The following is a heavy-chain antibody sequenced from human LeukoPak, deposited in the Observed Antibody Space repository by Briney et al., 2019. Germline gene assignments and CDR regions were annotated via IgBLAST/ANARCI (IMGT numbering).Heavy chain of an antibody. CDR1: GGSISSYY. J-gene: IGHJ6*02. Sequence: SETLSLTCTVSGGSISSYYWSWIRQPPGKGLEWIGYIYYSGSTNYNPSLKSRVTISVDTSKNQFSLKLSSVTAADTAVYYRARHDLGYCSSTSCYYYGMDVWGQGTTVTVSS. V-gene: IGHV4-59*01. D-gene: IGHD2-2*01. CDR3: ARHDLGYCSSTSCYYYGMDV. CDR2: IYYSGST.